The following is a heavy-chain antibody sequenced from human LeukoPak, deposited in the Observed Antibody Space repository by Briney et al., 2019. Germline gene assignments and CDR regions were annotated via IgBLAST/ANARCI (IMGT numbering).Heavy chain of an antibody. Sequence: GASVTVSCTVSGYTLTELSMHWVRQAPGKGLEWMGGFDPEDGETIYAQKFQGRVTMTEDTSTDTAYMELSSLRSEDTAVYYCVKYYDSSGYYYWGQGTLVTVSS. D-gene: IGHD3-22*01. J-gene: IGHJ4*02. CDR3: VKYYDSSGYYY. CDR1: GYTLTELS. V-gene: IGHV1-24*01. CDR2: FDPEDGET.